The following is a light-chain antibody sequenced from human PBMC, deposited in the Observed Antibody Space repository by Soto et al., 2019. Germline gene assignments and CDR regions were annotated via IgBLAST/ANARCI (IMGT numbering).Light chain of an antibody. CDR1: SSNIGSNT. V-gene: IGLV1-44*01. Sequence: QSVLTQPPSASGTPGQRVTISCSGSSSNIGSNTVNWDQQLPGTAPKLLIYSNNQRPSGVPDRFSGSKSGTSASLAISGLQSEDGADYYCAAWDDSLNGPVFGGGTKLTVL. CDR3: AAWDDSLNGPV. CDR2: SNN. J-gene: IGLJ2*01.